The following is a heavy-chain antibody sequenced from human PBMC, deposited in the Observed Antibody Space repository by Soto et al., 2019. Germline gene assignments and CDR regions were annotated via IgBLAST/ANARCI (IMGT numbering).Heavy chain of an antibody. V-gene: IGHV4-59*01. CDR2: RYNTGST. CDR3: ARDLWGYCGSDCYPLDV. J-gene: IGHJ6*02. D-gene: IGHD2-21*02. CDR1: GGTISRYY. Sequence: QVQLQESGPGLVKPSETLSLTCTVSGGTISRYYWSWIRQPPGKGLEWIGYRYNTGSTVYNPSSTGRVTISVDPSKIQFSLKLNSVTAADTAVYYCARDLWGYCGSDCYPLDVWGQGTTVTVSS.